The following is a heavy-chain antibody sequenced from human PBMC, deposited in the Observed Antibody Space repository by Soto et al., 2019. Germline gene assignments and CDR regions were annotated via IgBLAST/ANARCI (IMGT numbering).Heavy chain of an antibody. Sequence: QVQLVQSGAEVKKPGSSVKVSCKASGGTFSSYAISWVRQAPRQGLEWMGGIIPMFTTVNYAQKFQGRVTITADESTSTAYMELSSLRSEDTAVYYCARTGGPYSSSYYWFDPWGQGTLVTVSS. CDR1: GGTFSSYA. D-gene: IGHD6-13*01. CDR3: ARTGGPYSSSYYWFDP. CDR2: IIPMFTTV. J-gene: IGHJ5*02. V-gene: IGHV1-69*01.